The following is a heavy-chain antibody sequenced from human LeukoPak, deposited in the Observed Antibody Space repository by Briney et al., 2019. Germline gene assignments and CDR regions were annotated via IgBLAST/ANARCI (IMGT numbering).Heavy chain of an antibody. J-gene: IGHJ5*02. V-gene: IGHV1-69*01. CDR3: ARVRYCSSTSCEVS. CDR2: IIPIFGTA. Sequence: SVKVSCKASRGTFSSYAISWVRQAPGQGLEWLGGIIPIFGTANYAQKFQGRVTITADESTSTAYMELSSLRSEDTAVYYCARVRYCSSTSCEVSWGQGTLVTVYS. CDR1: RGTFSSYA. D-gene: IGHD2-2*01.